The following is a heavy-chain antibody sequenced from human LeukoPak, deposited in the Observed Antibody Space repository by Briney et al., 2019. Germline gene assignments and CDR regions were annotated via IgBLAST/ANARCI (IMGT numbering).Heavy chain of an antibody. CDR2: IYYSGST. CDR1: GGSISSYY. Sequence: SETLSLTCAVSGGSISSYYWSWIRQPPGKGLEWIGYIYYSGSTNYNPSLKSRVTISVDTSKNQFSLKLSSVTAADTAVYYCAGGMDDSSGYYADYWGQGTLVTVSS. V-gene: IGHV4-59*08. J-gene: IGHJ4*02. CDR3: AGGMDDSSGYYADY. D-gene: IGHD3-22*01.